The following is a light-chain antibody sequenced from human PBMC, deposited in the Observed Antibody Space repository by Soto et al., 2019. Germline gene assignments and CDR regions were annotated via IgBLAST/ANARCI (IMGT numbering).Light chain of an antibody. V-gene: IGKV1-13*02. Sequence: AIPLTPSPSSLSSSVGDRVTITCRASQGISTALAWYQQKPGQAPNVLISDASTLQSGVPSRFSGSGSGTDFTLTISSLQPEDFATYFCQQFDSYPLTFGGGTKV. J-gene: IGKJ4*01. CDR2: DAS. CDR3: QQFDSYPLT. CDR1: QGISTA.